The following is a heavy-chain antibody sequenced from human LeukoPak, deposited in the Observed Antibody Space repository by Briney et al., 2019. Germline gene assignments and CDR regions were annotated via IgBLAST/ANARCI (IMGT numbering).Heavy chain of an antibody. Sequence: PGGSLRLSCAASGFTVSSNYMTWVRQAPGKGLEWVSIIYSGGSTYYADSVKDRFTISRDNSKSTLYLQMNSLRAEDTAVYYCARDPQAQHWGQGTLVTVSS. CDR3: ARDPQAQH. J-gene: IGHJ1*01. CDR1: GFTVSSNY. V-gene: IGHV3-66*01. CDR2: IYSGGST.